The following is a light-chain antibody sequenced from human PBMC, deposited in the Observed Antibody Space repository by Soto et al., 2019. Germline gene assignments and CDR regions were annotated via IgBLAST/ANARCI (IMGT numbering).Light chain of an antibody. CDR3: VAWDDSLNGRV. V-gene: IGLV1-44*01. J-gene: IGLJ2*01. Sequence: QPVLTQPPSASGTPGQTVTMSCSGSSSSIGSNPVNWYQQFPGTAPKLLIYANNQRPSGVPDRFSASKSGTSASLAISGLQSEDEADYFCVAWDDSLNGRVFGGGTKLTVL. CDR2: ANN. CDR1: SSSIGSNP.